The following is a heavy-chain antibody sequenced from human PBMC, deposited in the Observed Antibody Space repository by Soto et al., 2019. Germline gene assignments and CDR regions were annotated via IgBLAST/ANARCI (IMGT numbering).Heavy chain of an antibody. D-gene: IGHD3-10*01. CDR2: IRSKAYGGTT. J-gene: IGHJ5*02. Sequence: GGSLRLSCTASGFTFGDYAMSWFRQAPGKGLEWVGFIRSKAYGGTTEYAASVKGRFTISRDDSKSIAYLQMNSLKTEDTAVYYCTGGLWFGESNWFDPWGQGTLVTVSS. V-gene: IGHV3-49*03. CDR3: TGGLWFGESNWFDP. CDR1: GFTFGDYA.